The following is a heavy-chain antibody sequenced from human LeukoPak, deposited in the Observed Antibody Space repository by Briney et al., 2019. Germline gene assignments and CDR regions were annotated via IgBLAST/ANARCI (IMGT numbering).Heavy chain of an antibody. Sequence: PSETLSLTCAVYGVSFSGYYWSWIRQPPGKGLEWIGEINHSGSTNYNPSLKSRVTISVDTSKNQFSLKLSSVTAADTAVYYCARGPYDYVWGSYRPDAFDIWGQGTMVTVSS. J-gene: IGHJ3*02. CDR2: INHSGST. CDR3: ARGPYDYVWGSYRPDAFDI. D-gene: IGHD3-16*02. V-gene: IGHV4-34*01. CDR1: GVSFSGYY.